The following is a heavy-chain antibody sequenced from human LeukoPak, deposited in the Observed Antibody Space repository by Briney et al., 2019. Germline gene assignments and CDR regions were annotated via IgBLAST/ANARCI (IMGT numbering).Heavy chain of an antibody. CDR2: ISGSGGST. J-gene: IGHJ4*02. CDR1: GFTFSSYA. V-gene: IGHV3-23*01. D-gene: IGHD1-7*01. Sequence: GGSLRLPCAASGFTFSSYAMSWVRQAPGKGLEWVSAISGSGGSTYYADSVKGRFTISRDNSKNTLYLQMNSLRAEDTAVYYCAKGYNWNYRIDYWGQGTLVTVSS. CDR3: AKGYNWNYRIDY.